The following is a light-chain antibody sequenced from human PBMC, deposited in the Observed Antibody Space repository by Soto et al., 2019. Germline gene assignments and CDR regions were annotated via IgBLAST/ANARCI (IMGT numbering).Light chain of an antibody. CDR1: QSLRATY. J-gene: IGKJ1*01. Sequence: EVVLTQSPDTLSLSPGETATLSCRASQSLRATYVAWYQQRPGQAPMLLIYCASFSATGIPARFSGRGSGTDFTLSISRLEPEDFAVYYCKQYVAXPRTCGQGTKV. CDR3: KQYVAXPRT. V-gene: IGKV3-20*01. CDR2: CAS.